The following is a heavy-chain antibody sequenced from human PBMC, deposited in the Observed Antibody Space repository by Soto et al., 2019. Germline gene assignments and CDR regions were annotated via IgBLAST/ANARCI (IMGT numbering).Heavy chain of an antibody. CDR2: IYYTGST. CDR1: GGSISGYY. V-gene: IGHV4-59*01. CDR3: ARSIPSGIYSSGWYAPFDI. D-gene: IGHD6-19*01. J-gene: IGHJ3*02. Sequence: ETLSLTCTVSGGSISGYYWSWIRQPPGKGLEWIGYIYYTGSTNYNPSLKSRVTISVGTTKYHFSLKLSSVTAADTAIYYCARSIPSGIYSSGWYAPFDIWGQGTMVTVSS.